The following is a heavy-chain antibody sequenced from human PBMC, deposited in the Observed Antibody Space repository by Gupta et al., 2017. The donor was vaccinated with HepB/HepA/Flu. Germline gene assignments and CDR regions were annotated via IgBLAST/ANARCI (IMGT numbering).Heavy chain of an antibody. V-gene: IGHV3-53*04. J-gene: IGHJ4*02. Sequence: EVQLVESGGGLVQPGGSLRLSCAASGFSVSSNYMIWVRQAPGKGLEWVSVIYSGGSTYYADSVKGRFTISRHNSKNTLYLQMNNLRAEDAAVYYCASCLLSANWLDYWGQGTLVTVSS. CDR3: ASCLLSANWLDY. CDR2: IYSGGST. D-gene: IGHD4/OR15-4a*01. CDR1: GFSVSSNY.